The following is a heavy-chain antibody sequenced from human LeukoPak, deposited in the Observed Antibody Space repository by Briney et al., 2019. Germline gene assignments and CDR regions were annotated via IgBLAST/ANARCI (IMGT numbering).Heavy chain of an antibody. D-gene: IGHD6-13*01. CDR1: GFTFSSHW. V-gene: IGHV3-74*01. CDR2: IKSDGSST. Sequence: QPGGSLRLSCAASGFTFSSHWMHWVRQPPGKGLVWVSRIKSDGSSTTYADPVKGRFTISRDNAKNTLYLEMNSLRAEDKAVYYCARGPYSSRVDYWGQGTLVTVSS. CDR3: ARGPYSSRVDY. J-gene: IGHJ4*02.